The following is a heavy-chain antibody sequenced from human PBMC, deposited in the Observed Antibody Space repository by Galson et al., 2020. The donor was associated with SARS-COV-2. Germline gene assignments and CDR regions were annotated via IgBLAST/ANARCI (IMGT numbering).Heavy chain of an antibody. CDR3: AKIHSASYGGNRPLGFFDY. CDR2: ISGSGGST. CDR1: GFTFSSYA. Sequence: GGSLRLSCAASGFTFSSYAMSWVRQAPGKGLEWVSAISGSGGSTYYADSVKGRFTISRDNSKNTLYLQMNSLRAEDTAVYYCAKIHSASYGGNRPLGFFDYWGQGTLVTVSS. J-gene: IGHJ4*02. V-gene: IGHV3-23*01. D-gene: IGHD4-17*01.